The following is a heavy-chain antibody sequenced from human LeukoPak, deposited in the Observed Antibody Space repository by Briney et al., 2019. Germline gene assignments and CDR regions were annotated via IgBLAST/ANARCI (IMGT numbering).Heavy chain of an antibody. CDR3: ARASYSYDINGWVPFDY. J-gene: IGHJ4*02. CDR2: IYTSGST. CDR1: GNSISSGDNY. D-gene: IGHD3-22*01. Sequence: TLSLTCTVSGNSISSGDNYWSWIRQPAGKGLEWIGRIYTSGSTNYNPSLKSRVAISGDTSKNQFSLRLSSVTAADTAVYYCARASYSYDINGWVPFDYWGQGTLVTVSS. V-gene: IGHV4-61*02.